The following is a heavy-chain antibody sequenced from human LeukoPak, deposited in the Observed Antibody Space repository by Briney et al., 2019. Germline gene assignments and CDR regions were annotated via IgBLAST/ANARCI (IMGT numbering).Heavy chain of an antibody. J-gene: IGHJ5*02. CDR2: IRSKANSYAT. CDR1: GFTFSGSA. D-gene: IGHD4-23*01. V-gene: IGHV3-73*01. CDR3: TRDYGGFSYNWFDP. Sequence: HPGGSLRLSCAASGFTFSGSAMHWVRQASGKGLEWVSRIRSKANSYATAYAASVKGRFTISRDDSKNTAYLQMNSLKTEDTAVYYCTRDYGGFSYNWFDPWGQGTLVTVSS.